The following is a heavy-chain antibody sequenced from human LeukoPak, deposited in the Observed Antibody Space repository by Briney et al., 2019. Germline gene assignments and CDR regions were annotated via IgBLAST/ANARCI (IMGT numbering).Heavy chain of an antibody. CDR1: GGSISTYY. Sequence: PSETLSLTCTVSGGSISTYYWSWIRQSPGKGLEWIGYIYYDGSTNYNPSLKSRVTISLDMSKNQFSLKLTSVTAAETAVYYCARDWRSIATAGTWFYYYYYMDVWGKGTTVTVSS. V-gene: IGHV4-59*12. D-gene: IGHD6-13*01. CDR3: ARDWRSIATAGTWFYYYYYMDV. CDR2: IYYDGST. J-gene: IGHJ6*03.